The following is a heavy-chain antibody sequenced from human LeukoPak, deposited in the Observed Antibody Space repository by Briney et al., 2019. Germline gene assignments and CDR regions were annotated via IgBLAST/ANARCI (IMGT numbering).Heavy chain of an antibody. CDR3: ARGDGAGHY. J-gene: IGHJ4*02. CDR2: ISGSGSTR. Sequence: GGSLRLSCAASGFTFSSYAMSWVRQAPGKGLEWVSAISGSGSTRYYADSVKGRFTIPRDNAKNSLFLQMNSLRAEDTAVYYCARGDGAGHYWGQGTLVTVSS. V-gene: IGHV3-23*01. CDR1: GFTFSSYA. D-gene: IGHD3-10*01.